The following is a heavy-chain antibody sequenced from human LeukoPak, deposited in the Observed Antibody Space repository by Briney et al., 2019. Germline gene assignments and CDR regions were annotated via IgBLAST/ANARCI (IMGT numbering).Heavy chain of an antibody. J-gene: IGHJ4*02. CDR1: GYTFSSYS. V-gene: IGHV3-21*01. D-gene: IGHD3-22*01. CDR2: ISVSSNYI. CDR3: VRLRRNSDTSGFYYYYDY. Sequence: KPGRFLRLSCAASGYTFSSYSINWVRQAPGKGLEWVSSISVSSNYIYYADSVRGRFSISRDDARDSLYLQMNSLRAEDTAVYYCVRLRRNSDTSGFYYYYDYWGQGTLVTVSS.